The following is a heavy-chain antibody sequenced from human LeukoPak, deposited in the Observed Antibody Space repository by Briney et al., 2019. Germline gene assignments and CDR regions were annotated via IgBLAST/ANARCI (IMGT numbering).Heavy chain of an antibody. CDR1: GGSTSTFY. Sequence: SETLSLTCTVSGGSTSTFYWSWIRQTPGNGLEWIGYVYYSGSTKDNPSLGSRVTMSIDTSKHQFSLKLSSVTTVDTAFYYCARGGDGNVDWYFDLWGRGTLVTVSS. CDR2: VYYSGST. V-gene: IGHV4-59*01. J-gene: IGHJ2*01. CDR3: ARGGDGNVDWYFDL.